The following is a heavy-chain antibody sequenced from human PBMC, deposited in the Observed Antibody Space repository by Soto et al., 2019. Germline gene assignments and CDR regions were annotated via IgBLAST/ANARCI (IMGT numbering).Heavy chain of an antibody. CDR2: ISSSSSYI. CDR1: GFTFSSYS. D-gene: IGHD3-3*01. J-gene: IGHJ6*02. CDR3: ARTRYIFWSGYYIDYYYYRMDV. Sequence: EVQLVESGGGLVKPGGSLRLSCAASGFTFSSYSMNWVRQAPGKGLEWVSSISSSSSYIYYADSVKGRFTISRDNAKNSLYLQMNSLRAEDTAVYYCARTRYIFWSGYYIDYYYYRMDVWGQGTTVTVSS. V-gene: IGHV3-21*01.